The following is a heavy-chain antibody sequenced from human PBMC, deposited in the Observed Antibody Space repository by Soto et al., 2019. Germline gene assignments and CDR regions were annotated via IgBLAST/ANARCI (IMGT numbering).Heavy chain of an antibody. V-gene: IGHV5-10-1*01. CDR1: GYSFTSYW. Sequence: GESMKISCKGSGYSFTSYWSSWGRQMPGKGLEWMGRIDPSDSYTNYSPSFQGHVTISADKSISTAYLQWSSLKASDNAMYYCASSGNYYDSSGYSPSYGMDAWGQGTTVTVSS. CDR3: ASSGNYYDSSGYSPSYGMDA. CDR2: IDPSDSYT. D-gene: IGHD3-22*01. J-gene: IGHJ6*02.